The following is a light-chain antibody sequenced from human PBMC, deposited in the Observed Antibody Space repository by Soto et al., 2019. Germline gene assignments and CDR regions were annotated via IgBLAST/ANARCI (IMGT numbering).Light chain of an antibody. CDR3: QQYGSSPPIT. CDR1: QNVSSSY. J-gene: IGKJ5*01. V-gene: IGKV3-20*01. Sequence: EIVLTQSPGTLSLSPGERDTLSCRASQNVSSSYLAWYQQKPGQAPRLLIYGASSRATGIPDRFSGSGSGTDFTLTISRLEPEDFAVYYCQQYGSSPPITFGQGTRLEIK. CDR2: GAS.